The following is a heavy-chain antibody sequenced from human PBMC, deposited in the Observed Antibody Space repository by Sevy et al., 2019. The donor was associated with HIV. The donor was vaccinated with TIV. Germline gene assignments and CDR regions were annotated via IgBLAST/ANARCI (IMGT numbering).Heavy chain of an antibody. CDR3: AKDGLYYGMDV. Sequence: GGSLRLSCEASGFTFRSYAMSWVRQAPGKGLEWVSGIIGSGDNTYYADSVKGRFTVSRDNSKNTLYVQMNSLRAEDTAVYYCAKDGLYYGMDVWGQGTTVTVSS. CDR1: GFTFRSYA. J-gene: IGHJ6*02. CDR2: IIGSGDNT. V-gene: IGHV3-23*01.